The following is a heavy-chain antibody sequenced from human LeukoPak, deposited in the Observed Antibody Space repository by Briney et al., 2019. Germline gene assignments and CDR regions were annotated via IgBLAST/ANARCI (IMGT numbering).Heavy chain of an antibody. D-gene: IGHD3-22*01. V-gene: IGHV4-4*07. CDR3: ARGYYDSSGYSRFDY. J-gene: IGHJ4*02. Sequence: SETLSLTRTVSGGSISSYYWSWIRQPAGKGLEWIGRIYPSGSTNYNPSLKSRVTMSVDTSKNQFSLKLSSVTAADTAVYYCARGYYDSSGYSRFDYWGQGTLVTVSS. CDR2: IYPSGST. CDR1: GGSISSYY.